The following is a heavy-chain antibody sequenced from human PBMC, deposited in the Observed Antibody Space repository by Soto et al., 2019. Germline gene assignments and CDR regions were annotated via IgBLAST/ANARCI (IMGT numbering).Heavy chain of an antibody. Sequence: QVQLVASGGGVVQPGRSLRLSCAASGFTFSNYAMHWVRQAPCKGLECVAVISYNGGNRFYRDYVKGRFTISRDNSKNTVHLQIDSLRYEDAAVYYCARGDREDTAVVIGVRPGEYGVDVWGQGTTVTVSS. CDR3: ARGDREDTAVVIGVRPGEYGVDV. CDR1: GFTFSNYA. J-gene: IGHJ6*02. V-gene: IGHV3-30*04. D-gene: IGHD2-15*01. CDR2: ISYNGGNR.